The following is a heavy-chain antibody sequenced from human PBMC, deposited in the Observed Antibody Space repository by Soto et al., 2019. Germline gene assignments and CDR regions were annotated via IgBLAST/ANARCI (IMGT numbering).Heavy chain of an antibody. V-gene: IGHV4-31*01. CDR2: IYYSGTT. CDR1: GGSISGGGYY. Sequence: QVQLQESGPGLVMPSQTLSLTCTVSGGSISGGGYYWSWIRQHPGKGLEWIGYIYYSGTTYYNPALKSPVNISIDTSKNQFSLKLSSVTAADTALYYCARDSPISMIADSWGQGTLVTVSS. CDR3: ARDSPISMIADS. J-gene: IGHJ4*02. D-gene: IGHD3-22*01.